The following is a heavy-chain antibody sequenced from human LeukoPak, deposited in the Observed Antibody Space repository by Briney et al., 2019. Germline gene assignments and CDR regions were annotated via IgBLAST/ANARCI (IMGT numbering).Heavy chain of an antibody. V-gene: IGHV3-71*01. Sequence: PGGSLRLSCAASGFTFSDSYMTWVRQAPGKGLEWVGVNRNQAHGGTTECPASVKGRFTISRDDSKAITYLQMSSLRAEDTAVYYCGRHPYSSGYYAQNWFDPWGQGTLVTVSS. D-gene: IGHD6-19*01. CDR1: GFTFSDSY. CDR3: GRHPYSSGYYAQNWFDP. J-gene: IGHJ5*02. CDR2: NRNQAHGGTT.